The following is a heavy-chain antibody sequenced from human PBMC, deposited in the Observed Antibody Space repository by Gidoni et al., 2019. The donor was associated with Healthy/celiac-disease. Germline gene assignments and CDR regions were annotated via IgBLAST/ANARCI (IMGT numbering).Heavy chain of an antibody. Sequence: EVQLVESGGGLVQPGGSLRLSCAASGFTFSSYAMRWVRQAPGKGLGWVPAIGVSGGTTYYADSVKGRFPISRDNSKNTLYLQMTSLRAEDTALYYCAKDQRGGRGDYVPFDYWGQGTLVTVSS. CDR1: GFTFSSYA. J-gene: IGHJ4*02. CDR3: AKDQRGGRGDYVPFDY. CDR2: IGVSGGTT. V-gene: IGHV3-23*04. D-gene: IGHD4-17*01.